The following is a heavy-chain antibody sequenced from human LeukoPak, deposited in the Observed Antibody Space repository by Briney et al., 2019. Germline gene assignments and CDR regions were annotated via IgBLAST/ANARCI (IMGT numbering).Heavy chain of an antibody. CDR2: INHSGST. CDR1: GGSFSGYY. CDR3: ARGPYYYGSGSYFNFRPFDY. J-gene: IGHJ4*02. V-gene: IGHV4-34*01. D-gene: IGHD3-10*01. Sequence: SETLSLTCAVYGGSFSGYYWSWIRQPPGKGLEWIGEINHSGSTNYNPSLKSRVTISVDTSKNQFSLKLSSVTAADTAVYYCARGPYYYGSGSYFNFRPFDYWGQGTLVTVSS.